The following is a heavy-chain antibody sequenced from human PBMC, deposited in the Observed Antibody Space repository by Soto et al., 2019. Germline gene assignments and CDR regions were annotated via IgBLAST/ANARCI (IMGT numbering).Heavy chain of an antibody. D-gene: IGHD6-13*01. CDR2: IWYDGSNK. Sequence: GGSLRLSCAVSGFTFRSSPMSWVRQAPGKGLEWVAVIWYDGSNKHYADSVKGRFTISRDNSKNTLYLQMNSLRAEDTAVYYCARDRPSIAAARYYFDYRGQGTLVTVSS. V-gene: IGHV3-33*08. CDR1: GFTFRSSP. J-gene: IGHJ4*02. CDR3: ARDRPSIAAARYYFDY.